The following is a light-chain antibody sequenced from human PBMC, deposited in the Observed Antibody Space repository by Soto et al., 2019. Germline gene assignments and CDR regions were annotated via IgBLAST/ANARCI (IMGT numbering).Light chain of an antibody. CDR2: GAS. V-gene: IGKV3-20*01. J-gene: IGKJ1*01. CDR1: QRVSSSY. Sequence: EIVLTQSPGTLSLSPGERATLSCRSSQRVSSSYLAWYQQKPGQAPRLLIYGASSSATGIPDRFSGSGSGTDFSLTIRRLETDDFAVYYCHQRQSWPRTFGQGPKVHIK. CDR3: HQRQSWPRT.